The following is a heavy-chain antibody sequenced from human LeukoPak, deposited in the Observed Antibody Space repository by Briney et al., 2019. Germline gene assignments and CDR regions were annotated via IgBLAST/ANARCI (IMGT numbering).Heavy chain of an antibody. CDR3: ARDENGYVWGSFRA. V-gene: IGHV4-39*07. CDR2: IHYSGST. J-gene: IGHJ5*02. D-gene: IGHD3-16*02. CDR1: GGSISSSSYY. Sequence: MTSETLSLTCTVSGGSISSSSYYWGWIRQPPGKGLEWIGSIHYSGSTYYNPSLESRVTMSLDTSKNQFSLKLSSVTAADTAVYYCARDENGYVWGSFRAWGQGTLVTVSS.